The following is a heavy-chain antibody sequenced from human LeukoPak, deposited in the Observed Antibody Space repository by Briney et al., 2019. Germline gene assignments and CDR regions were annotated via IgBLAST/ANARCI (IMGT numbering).Heavy chain of an antibody. CDR1: GGSISSSSYY. J-gene: IGHJ6*03. Sequence: SETLSLTCTVSGGSISSSSYYWGWIRQPPGKGLEWIGSIYYSGSTYYNPSLKSRVTISVDTSKNQFSLKLSSVTAADMAVYYCARDALVATAYYYYYYMDVWGKGTTVTVSS. D-gene: IGHD5-12*01. V-gene: IGHV4-39*02. CDR2: IYYSGST. CDR3: ARDALVATAYYYYYYMDV.